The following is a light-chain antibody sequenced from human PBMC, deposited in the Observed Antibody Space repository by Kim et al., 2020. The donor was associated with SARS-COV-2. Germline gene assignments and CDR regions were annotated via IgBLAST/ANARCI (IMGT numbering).Light chain of an antibody. CDR2: RNN. CDR3: SAWDSTLGAWV. J-gene: IGLJ3*02. V-gene: IGLV10-54*01. Sequence: RQTATLTCTGNSNNVGNQGAAWLQQHQGHPPKLLSYRNNNRPSGISERFSASRSGNTASLTITGLQPEDEADYYCSAWDSTLGAWVFGGGTQLTVL. CDR1: SNNVGNQG.